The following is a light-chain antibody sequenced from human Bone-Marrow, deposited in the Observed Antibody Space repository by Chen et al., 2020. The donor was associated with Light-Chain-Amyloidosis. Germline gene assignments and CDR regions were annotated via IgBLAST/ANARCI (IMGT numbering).Light chain of an antibody. V-gene: IGLV2-14*01. CDR2: EVS. Sequence: QSALTQPASVSGSPGQSITISCTGTSSDVGAYNFVSWYQQNPGKVPNLLIYEVSYRPSGVSNRFSGSKSGNTASLTISGLQAEDEADYSCSAYTRSNTRVFGGGTKLTVI. J-gene: IGLJ2*01. CDR1: SSDVGAYNF. CDR3: SAYTRSNTRV.